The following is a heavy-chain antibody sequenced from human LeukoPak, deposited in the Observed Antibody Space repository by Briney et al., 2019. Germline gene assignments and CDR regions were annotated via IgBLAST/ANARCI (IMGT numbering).Heavy chain of an antibody. J-gene: IGHJ4*02. V-gene: IGHV3-23*01. CDR1: GFTFSSYA. CDR2: ISGSGGST. D-gene: IGHD3-9*01. CDR3: AKASGGILTGYFDY. Sequence: GGSLRLSCAASGFTFSSYAMSWVRQAPGKGLEWVSAISGSGGSTYYADSVKGRFTISRDNSKDTLYLQMNSLRAEDTAVYYCAKASGGILTGYFDYWGQGTLVTVSS.